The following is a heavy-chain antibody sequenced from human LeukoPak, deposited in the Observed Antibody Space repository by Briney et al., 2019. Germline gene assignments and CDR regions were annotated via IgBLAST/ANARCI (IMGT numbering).Heavy chain of an antibody. Sequence: GGSLRLSCAASGFSFSSYNMNWVRQAPGKGPEWVSSITSSSSYIYYADSVRGRFTISRDNAKNSLYLQMDSLRVEDTAVYYCARDRDWNSGFDYWGQGTLVTVSS. J-gene: IGHJ4*02. V-gene: IGHV3-21*06. D-gene: IGHD1-7*01. CDR3: ARDRDWNSGFDY. CDR2: ITSSSSYI. CDR1: GFSFSSYN.